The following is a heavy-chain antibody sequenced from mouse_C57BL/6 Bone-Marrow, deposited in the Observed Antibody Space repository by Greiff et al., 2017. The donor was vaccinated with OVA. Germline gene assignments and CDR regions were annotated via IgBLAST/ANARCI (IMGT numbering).Heavy chain of an antibody. CDR2: IPPNSGST. Sequence: QVQLQQSGAELVKPGASVKLSCKASGYTFTSYWMHWVKQRPGQGLEWIGMIPPNSGSTNYNEKFKSKATLTVDKSSSTAYMQLSSLTSEDSAVYYCTRGQLRLGYWGQGTTLTVSS. V-gene: IGHV1-64*01. J-gene: IGHJ2*01. CDR3: TRGQLRLGY. D-gene: IGHD3-2*02. CDR1: GYTFTSYW.